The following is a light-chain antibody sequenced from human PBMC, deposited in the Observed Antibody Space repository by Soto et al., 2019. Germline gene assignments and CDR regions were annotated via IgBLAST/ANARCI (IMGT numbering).Light chain of an antibody. Sequence: EIVMTQSPATLSVSPGERATLSCRASQSVSSNLAWYQQKPGQTPRLFIYGASTRATGIPALFSGSGSGTEFTLTISCLQSEYFSVYCCQQYNSWPFTFGPGTKVDIK. CDR3: QQYNSWPFT. J-gene: IGKJ3*01. CDR1: QSVSSN. V-gene: IGKV3-15*01. CDR2: GAS.